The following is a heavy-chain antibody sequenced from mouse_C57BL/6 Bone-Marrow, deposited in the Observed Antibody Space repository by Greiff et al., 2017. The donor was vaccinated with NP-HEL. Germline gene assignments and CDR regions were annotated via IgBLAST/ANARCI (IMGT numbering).Heavy chain of an antibody. CDR2: ISYDGSN. D-gene: IGHD2-2*01. V-gene: IGHV3-6*01. J-gene: IGHJ2*01. CDR1: GYSFTSGYH. Sequence: EVQLQESGPGLVKPSQSLTLSCSASGYSFTSGYHCYWIRQPPGNQLEWMGFISYDGSNNYNQSFKNRISITRDTSKNQFFLKLNSVTTEDTATYYSARWFLYFGYWGQGTTLTVSS. CDR3: ARWFLYFGY.